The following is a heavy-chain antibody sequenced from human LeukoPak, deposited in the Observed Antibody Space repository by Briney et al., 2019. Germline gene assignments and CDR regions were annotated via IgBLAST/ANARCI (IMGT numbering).Heavy chain of an antibody. Sequence: GGSLRLSCAASGFAFSSYSMNWVRQAPGKGLEWISYVSYSSSTIYYADSVKGRFTISRDNAKNSLYLQMNSLRDEDTAVYYCARDAHIVRGVNPLDYWGQGTLVTVSS. CDR3: ARDAHIVRGVNPLDY. CDR1: GFAFSSYS. D-gene: IGHD3-10*01. CDR2: VSYSSSTI. V-gene: IGHV3-48*02. J-gene: IGHJ4*02.